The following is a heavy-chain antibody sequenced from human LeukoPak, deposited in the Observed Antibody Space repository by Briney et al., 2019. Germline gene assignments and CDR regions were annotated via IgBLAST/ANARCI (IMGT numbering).Heavy chain of an antibody. D-gene: IGHD2-8*02. CDR1: GFTFSTHD. V-gene: IGHV3-48*04. CDR2: INSRSSTI. Sequence: GGSLRRSCAASGFTFSTHDVNWVRQAPGKGLEWVSFINSRSSTIYYADSVKGRFTISRDNAKNSLYLQMNSLRAEDTAVYYCARAPATNEWRCMDYWGQGTLVTVSS. J-gene: IGHJ4*02. CDR3: ARAPATNEWRCMDY.